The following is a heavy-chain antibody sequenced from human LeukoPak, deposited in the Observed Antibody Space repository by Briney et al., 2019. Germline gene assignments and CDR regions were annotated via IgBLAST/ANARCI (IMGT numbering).Heavy chain of an antibody. J-gene: IGHJ5*02. Sequence: GASVKVSCKVSGYTLTELSIHWVRQAPGKGLEWMGGFDPEDGETIYAQKFQGRVTMTEDTSTDTAYMELSSLRSEDTAVYYCATGDIVGASWFDPWGQGTLVTVSS. CDR3: ATGDIVGASWFDP. CDR1: GYTLTELS. CDR2: FDPEDGET. D-gene: IGHD2-21*01. V-gene: IGHV1-24*01.